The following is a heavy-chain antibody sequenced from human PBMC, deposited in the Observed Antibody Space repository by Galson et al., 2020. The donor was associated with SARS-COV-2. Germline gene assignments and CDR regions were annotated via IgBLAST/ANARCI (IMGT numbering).Heavy chain of an antibody. V-gene: IGHV3-33*01. CDR3: ARDGQSSSGWAFDY. Sequence: GGSLRLSCAASGFTFSSHAMHWVRQAPGKGLEWVAQIWYDGSNKYYVDSVKGRFTISRDNSENTLYLQMNNLRAEDTAVYYCARDGQSSSGWAFDYWGQGTLVTVSS. CDR1: GFTFSSHA. CDR2: IWYDGSNK. J-gene: IGHJ4*02. D-gene: IGHD6-19*01.